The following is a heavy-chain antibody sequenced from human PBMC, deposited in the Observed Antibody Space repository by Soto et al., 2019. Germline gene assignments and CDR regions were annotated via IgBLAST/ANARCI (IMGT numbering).Heavy chain of an antibody. CDR2: ISRSGTT. D-gene: IGHD3-10*01. Sequence: QVQLQQGGAGLLKPSETPSLSCAVYGGYFNDNYYTWFRQPPGKGLEWIGEISRSGTTKYIPALKSGASISLDTTSTQVSLKVTSVTAAVTAVYYCATSLWFGTQVELWGQGALVTVSS. J-gene: IGHJ5*02. CDR1: GGYFNDNY. V-gene: IGHV4-34*01. CDR3: ATSLWFGTQVEL.